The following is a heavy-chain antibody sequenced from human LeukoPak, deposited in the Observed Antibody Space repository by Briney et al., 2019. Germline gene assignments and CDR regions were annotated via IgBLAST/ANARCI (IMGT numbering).Heavy chain of an antibody. V-gene: IGHV4-39*07. J-gene: IGHJ6*03. Sequence: KPSETLSLTYTVSGGSISSSTYYWGWIRQPPGKGLEWMGGLYYSGSTYSNPTLNRRVTISVDTSKNQFSLKLSSVTAADTAVYYCAREQWELLGIYYYCMDVWGKGTTVTVS. CDR3: AREQWELLGIYYYCMDV. CDR2: LYYSGST. D-gene: IGHD1-26*01. CDR1: GGSISSSTYY.